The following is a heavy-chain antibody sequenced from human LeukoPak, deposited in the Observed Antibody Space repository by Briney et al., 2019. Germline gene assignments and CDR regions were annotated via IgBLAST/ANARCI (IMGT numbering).Heavy chain of an antibody. CDR3: VKITSSSGGDY. CDR1: GFTFSSYA. Sequence: GGSLRLSCSASGFTFSSYAMYWVRQAPGKGLEYVSGISSNGGSTYYADSVKGRFTISRDNSKNTLYLQMSSLRAEDTAVYYCVKITSSSGGDYWGQRTLVTVSS. D-gene: IGHD6-19*01. J-gene: IGHJ4*02. V-gene: IGHV3-64D*09. CDR2: ISSNGGST.